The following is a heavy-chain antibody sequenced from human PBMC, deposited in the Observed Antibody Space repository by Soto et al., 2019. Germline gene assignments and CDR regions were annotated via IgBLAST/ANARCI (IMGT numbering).Heavy chain of an antibody. Sequence: SGPTLVKPTQTLTLTCTFSGFSLSTSGVGVGWIRQPPGRALEWLTFIYWDDDKRNSPFLKSRLTITKDTSKNQVVLTMTNMDPVDTATYYCAHLVAAGIPYYFDSWGQGTLVTVSS. J-gene: IGHJ4*02. V-gene: IGHV2-5*02. CDR2: IYWDDDK. D-gene: IGHD1-26*01. CDR3: AHLVAAGIPYYFDS. CDR1: GFSLSTSGVG.